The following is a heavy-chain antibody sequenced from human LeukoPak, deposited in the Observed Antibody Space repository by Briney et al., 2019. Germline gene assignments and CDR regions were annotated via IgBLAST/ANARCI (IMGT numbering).Heavy chain of an antibody. Sequence: GGSLRLSCAASGFTFSHYVMHWVRQAPGKGLEWVAVISFDGRNPNYAASVKGRFTISRDNSNNTVSLQMDSLRLEDTAEYYCARVGKQSSSWYYFDHWGQGALVIVSS. D-gene: IGHD6-13*01. CDR1: GFTFSHYV. J-gene: IGHJ4*02. CDR3: ARVGKQSSSWYYFDH. V-gene: IGHV3-30*04. CDR2: ISFDGRNP.